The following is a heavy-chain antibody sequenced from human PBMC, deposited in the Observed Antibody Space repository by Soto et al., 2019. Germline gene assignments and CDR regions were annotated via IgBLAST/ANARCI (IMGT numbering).Heavy chain of an antibody. D-gene: IGHD5-12*01. CDR2: IYVGGRT. CDR1: CGSISSYY. V-gene: IGHV4-59*05. CDR3: TRGLCGDKVEF. J-gene: IGHJ4*02. Sequence: KPSDTLSLTSTVSCGSISSYYCIWIPPPPLKGLEWIGHIYVGGRTYSNPSLMRRATIFLDTSKNGVSLNLKSVTAADTAVYYCTRGLCGDKVEFWGQGLLVTVSS.